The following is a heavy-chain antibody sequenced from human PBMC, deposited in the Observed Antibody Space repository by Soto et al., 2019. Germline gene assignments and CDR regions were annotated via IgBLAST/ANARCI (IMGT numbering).Heavy chain of an antibody. CDR1: GFTLSSYS. CDR2: FRTGGDDGTT. J-gene: IGHJ4*02. Sequence: TGGSMRLSCAASGFTLSSYSMSWVRQAPGKGLEWVSGFRTGGDDGTTYYADSVKGRFTISRDNSKNTLFLQMNSLRGDDTAVYYCAKVAKSGVVVEYFDSWGQGALVTVSS. V-gene: IGHV3-23*01. CDR3: AKVAKSGVVVEYFDS. D-gene: IGHD3-3*01.